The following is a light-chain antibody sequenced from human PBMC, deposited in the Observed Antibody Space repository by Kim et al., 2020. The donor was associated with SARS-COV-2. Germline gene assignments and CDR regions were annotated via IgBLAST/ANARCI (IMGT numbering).Light chain of an antibody. V-gene: IGKV3-20*01. CDR3: QQYGSSLLT. Sequence: SPGESTTLACRASQSDSSSYLAWYQQKPGQAPRLLIYGASSRATGIPDRFSGSGSGTDFTLTISRLEPEDFAVYYCQQYGSSLLTFGGGTKVDIK. CDR2: GAS. CDR1: QSDSSSY. J-gene: IGKJ4*01.